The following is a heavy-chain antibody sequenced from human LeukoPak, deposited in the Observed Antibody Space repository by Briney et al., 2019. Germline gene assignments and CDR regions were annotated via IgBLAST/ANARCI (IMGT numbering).Heavy chain of an antibody. CDR2: IYYSGST. V-gene: IGHV4-59*12. Sequence: SETLSLTCTVSGGSISSYYWSWIRQPPGKGLEWIGYIYYSGSTNYNPSLKSRVTISVDTSKNQFSLKLSSVTAADTAVYYCARETGDYGDYVFDYWGQGTLVTVSS. CDR3: ARETGDYGDYVFDY. D-gene: IGHD4-17*01. J-gene: IGHJ4*02. CDR1: GGSISSYY.